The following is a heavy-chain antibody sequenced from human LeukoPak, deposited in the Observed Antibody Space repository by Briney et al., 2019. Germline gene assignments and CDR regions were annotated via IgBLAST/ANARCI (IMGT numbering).Heavy chain of an antibody. CDR2: INPAGNYR. J-gene: IGHJ5*01. Sequence: PGGSLRLSCAASGFTFSNYWIHWVRQVPGKGLVWVSRINPAGNYRNYADSVEGRFTISRDNAKNTLYLQMKSLRAEDTAVYYCVRDWDHFDFDSWGLGTLVTVSS. D-gene: IGHD3-9*01. CDR1: GFTFSNYW. CDR3: VRDWDHFDFDS. V-gene: IGHV3-74*01.